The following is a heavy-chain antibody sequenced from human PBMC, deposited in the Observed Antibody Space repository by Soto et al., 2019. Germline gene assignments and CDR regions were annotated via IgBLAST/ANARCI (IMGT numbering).Heavy chain of an antibody. CDR1: GYSFTSYD. J-gene: IGHJ3*01. D-gene: IGHD2-21*02. Sequence: QVQLVQSGAEVKKPGASVKVSCKASGYSFTSYDMNWVRQAPGQGLEWMGWVNPNSGDTDYAQKFQDRVTMTTDTSIRTAYMELSSLRSEDTAVYYCARVSFLAPVTGAEIFDFWGQGTMVTGSS. CDR2: VNPNSGDT. CDR3: ARVSFLAPVTGAEIFDF. V-gene: IGHV1-8*01.